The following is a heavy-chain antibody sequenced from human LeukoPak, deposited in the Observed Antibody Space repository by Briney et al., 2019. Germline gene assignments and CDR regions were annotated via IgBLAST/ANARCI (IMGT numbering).Heavy chain of an antibody. Sequence: SETLSLTCTVSGGSISSYYWSWIRQPAGKGLEWIGRIYTSGSTNYNPSLKSRVTMSVDTSKNQFSLKLSSVTAADTAVYYCARGVSPDNIWFGELRYYYYMDVWGKGTTVTVSS. CDR2: IYTSGST. CDR3: ARGVSPDNIWFGELRYYYYMDV. CDR1: GGSISSYY. V-gene: IGHV4-4*07. D-gene: IGHD3-10*01. J-gene: IGHJ6*03.